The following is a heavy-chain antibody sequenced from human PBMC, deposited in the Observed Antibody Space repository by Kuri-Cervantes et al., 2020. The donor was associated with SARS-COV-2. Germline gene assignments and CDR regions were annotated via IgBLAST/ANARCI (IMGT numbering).Heavy chain of an antibody. V-gene: IGHV3-21*01. J-gene: IGHJ6*02. CDR3: AIDYGSGPSGAYYYYGMDV. Sequence: GESLKISCAASGFTFSSYSMNWIRQAPGKGLEWVSSISSSSSYIYYADSVKGRFTISRDNAKNSLYLQINSLRAEDTAVYYCAIDYGSGPSGAYYYYGMDVWGQGTTVTDSS. CDR1: GFTFSSYS. D-gene: IGHD3-10*01. CDR2: ISSSSSYI.